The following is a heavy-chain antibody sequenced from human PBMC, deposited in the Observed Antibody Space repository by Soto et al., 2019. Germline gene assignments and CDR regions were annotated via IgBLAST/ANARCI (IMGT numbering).Heavy chain of an antibody. V-gene: IGHV4-39*01. D-gene: IGHD3-10*01. CDR1: GGSISSSSYY. CDR3: ARRRYYGSGRADAFDI. J-gene: IGHJ3*02. Sequence: SETLSLTCTVSGGSISSSSYYWGWIRQPPGKGLEWIGSIYYSGSTYYNPSLKSRVTISVDTSKNQFSLKLSSVTAADTAVYYCARRRYYGSGRADAFDIWGQGTMVTVSS. CDR2: IYYSGST.